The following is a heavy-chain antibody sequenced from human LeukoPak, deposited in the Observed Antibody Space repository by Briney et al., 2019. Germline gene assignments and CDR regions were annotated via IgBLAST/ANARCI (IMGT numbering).Heavy chain of an antibody. D-gene: IGHD2-15*01. J-gene: IGHJ5*02. Sequence: PGGSLRLSCAASGFSFSNYGMHWVRQAPGKGLEWVAVIWYDGSNKYYADSVKGRFTISRDNSKNTLYLQMDSLRAEDTAVYYCARERGYCSGGSCSMGWFDPWGQGTLVTVSS. CDR1: GFSFSNYG. V-gene: IGHV3-33*01. CDR2: IWYDGSNK. CDR3: ARERGYCSGGSCSMGWFDP.